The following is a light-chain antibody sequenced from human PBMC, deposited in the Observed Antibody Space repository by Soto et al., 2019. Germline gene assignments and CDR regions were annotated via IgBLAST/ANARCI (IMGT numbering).Light chain of an antibody. J-gene: IGLJ1*01. CDR2: EGS. V-gene: IGLV2-23*01. Sequence: LTQPRSVSESPGKTVTISCTGTSSDVGSYNLVSWYQQHPGKAPKLMIYEGSKRPSGVSNRFSGSKSGNTASLTISGLQAEDEADYYCCSYAGSSTLYVFGTGTKVTVL. CDR1: SSDVGSYNL. CDR3: CSYAGSSTLYV.